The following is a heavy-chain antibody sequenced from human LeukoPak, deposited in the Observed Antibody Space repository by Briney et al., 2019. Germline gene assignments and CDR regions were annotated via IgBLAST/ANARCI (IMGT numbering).Heavy chain of an antibody. Sequence: SETLSLTCAVYGGSFSGYYWSWIRQPPGKGLEWIGEINHSGSTNYNPSLKSRVTISVDTSKSQFSLKLSSVTAADTAVYYCASSYSSPDYWGQGTLVTVSS. CDR2: INHSGST. J-gene: IGHJ4*02. CDR3: ASSYSSPDY. V-gene: IGHV4-34*01. CDR1: GGSFSGYY. D-gene: IGHD6-19*01.